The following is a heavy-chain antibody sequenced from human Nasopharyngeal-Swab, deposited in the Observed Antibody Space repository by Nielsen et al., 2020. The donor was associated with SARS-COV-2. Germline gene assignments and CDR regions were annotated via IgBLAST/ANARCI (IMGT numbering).Heavy chain of an antibody. CDR2: ISYDGGIK. CDR1: GFTGSSYA. Sequence: GESLKISCVASGFTGSSYAMHWVRQAPGKGLEWVAVISYDGGIKYYADSVKGRFTISRDNSKNTLYLQMNSLRAEDTAVYYCARDRSIVVVTAIRLDYWGQGTLVTVSS. J-gene: IGHJ4*02. CDR3: ARDRSIVVVTAIRLDY. D-gene: IGHD2-21*02. V-gene: IGHV3-30-3*01.